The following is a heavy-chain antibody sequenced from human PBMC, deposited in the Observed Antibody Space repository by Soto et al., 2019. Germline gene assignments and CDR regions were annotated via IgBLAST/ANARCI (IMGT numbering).Heavy chain of an antibody. CDR2: INPNSGGT. CDR3: ARDRGLTIAAAGTYYYYGMDV. V-gene: IGHV1-2*02. CDR1: GDSFPVFY. J-gene: IGHJ6*02. Sequence: SVKLCCQADGDSFPVFYKKWVRQAPVQGLEWMGWINPNSGGTNYAQKFQGRVTMTRDTSISTAYMELSRLRSDDTAVYYCARDRGLTIAAAGTYYYYGMDVWGQGTTVLVSS. D-gene: IGHD6-13*01.